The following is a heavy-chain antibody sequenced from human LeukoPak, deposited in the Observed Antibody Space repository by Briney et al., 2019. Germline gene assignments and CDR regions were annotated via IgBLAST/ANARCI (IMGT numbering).Heavy chain of an antibody. D-gene: IGHD3-9*01. Sequence: GASVKVSCKASGYTFTGYYIHWVRQAPGQGLEWMGWINPITGGTNYAQRFQGRVTMTRDTSISTAYMELNRLTSDDTAVYYCARVRYFDSSIDYWGQGTLVTVSS. J-gene: IGHJ4*02. CDR1: GYTFTGYY. V-gene: IGHV1-2*02. CDR3: ARVRYFDSSIDY. CDR2: INPITGGT.